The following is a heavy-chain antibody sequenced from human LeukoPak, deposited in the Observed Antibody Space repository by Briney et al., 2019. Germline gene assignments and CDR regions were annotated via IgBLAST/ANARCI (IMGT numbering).Heavy chain of an antibody. CDR2: INHSGST. J-gene: IGHJ5*02. V-gene: IGHV4-34*01. CDR1: GGSFSGYY. Sequence: SETLSLTCAVYGGSFSGYYWSWIRQPPGKGLEWIGEINHSGSTNYDPSLKSRVTISVDTSKNQFSLKLSSVTAAGTAVYYCARLPSSWYPNWFDPWGQGTLVTVSS. D-gene: IGHD6-13*01. CDR3: ARLPSSWYPNWFDP.